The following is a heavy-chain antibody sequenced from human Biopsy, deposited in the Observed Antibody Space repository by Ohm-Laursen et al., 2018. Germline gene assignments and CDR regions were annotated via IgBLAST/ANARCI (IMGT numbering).Heavy chain of an antibody. CDR1: NVSFSSFY. J-gene: IGHJ6*02. CDR3: ARDSGILSYGNFKYYHYYGMDV. CDR2: IYYSVMT. V-gene: IGHV4-59*07. D-gene: IGHD4-11*01. Sequence: SDTLSLTCAVYNVSFSSFYWSRIRQPPGKGLEWIGHIYYSVMTNYNPSLQSRVSISVDTSRNQVSLTLSSVTAADTAVYYCARDSGILSYGNFKYYHYYGMDVWGQGTKVTVSS.